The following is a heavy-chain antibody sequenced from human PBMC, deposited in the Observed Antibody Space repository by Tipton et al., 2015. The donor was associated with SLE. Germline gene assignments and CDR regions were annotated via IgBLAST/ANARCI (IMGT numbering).Heavy chain of an antibody. CDR2: ISSSSSYI. CDR1: GFTFSNYR. Sequence: SLRLSCAASGFTFSNYRMNWVRQAPGKGLEWVSSISSSSSYIDYADSVKGRFAISRDNAKNSLYLQMISLRAEDTAVYYCARGPYYYDSSGPSDDWGKGTTVTGSS. V-gene: IGHV3-21*01. CDR3: ARGPYYYDSSGPSDD. D-gene: IGHD3-22*01. J-gene: IGHJ6*04.